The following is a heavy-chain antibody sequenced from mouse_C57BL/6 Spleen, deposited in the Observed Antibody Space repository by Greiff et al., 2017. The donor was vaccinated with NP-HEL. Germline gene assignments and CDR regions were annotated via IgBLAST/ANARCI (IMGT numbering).Heavy chain of an antibody. J-gene: IGHJ1*03. CDR1: GFTFSSYA. V-gene: IGHV5-9-1*02. CDR3: TREVHWYFDV. Sequence: EVKLVESGEGLVKPGGSLKLSCAASGFTFSSYAMSWVRQTPEKRLEWVAYISSGGDYIYYADNVKGRFTISRDNARNTLYLQMSSLKSEDTAMYYCTREVHWYFDVWGTGTTVTVSS. CDR2: ISSGGDYI.